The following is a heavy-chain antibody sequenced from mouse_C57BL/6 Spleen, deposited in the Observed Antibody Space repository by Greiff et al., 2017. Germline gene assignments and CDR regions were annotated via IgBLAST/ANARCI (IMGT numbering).Heavy chain of an antibody. CDR3: ARSSRITTVVAPPWFAD. CDR2: IRNKANGYTT. D-gene: IGHD1-1*01. V-gene: IGHV7-3*01. Sequence: EVKLVESGGGLVQPGGSLSLSCAASGFTFTDYYMSWVRQPPGKALEWMGFIRNKANGYTTEYSASVKGRFTISRDNSQSILYLQMNARSAEDSATYYCARSSRITTVVAPPWFADWGQGTLVTVSA. CDR1: GFTFTDYY. J-gene: IGHJ3*01.